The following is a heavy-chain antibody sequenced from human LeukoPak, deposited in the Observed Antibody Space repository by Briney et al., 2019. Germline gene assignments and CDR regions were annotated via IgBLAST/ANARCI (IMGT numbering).Heavy chain of an antibody. D-gene: IGHD3-22*01. CDR3: ATSSGYYWYYFDY. CDR2: ISGSGGST. Sequence: PGGSQRLSCAASGFTFSSYEMNWVRQAPGKGLEWVSAISGSGGSTYYADSVKGRFTISRDNSKNTLYLQMNSLRAEDTAVYYCATSSGYYWYYFDYWGQGTLVTVSS. CDR1: GFTFSSYE. V-gene: IGHV3-23*01. J-gene: IGHJ4*02.